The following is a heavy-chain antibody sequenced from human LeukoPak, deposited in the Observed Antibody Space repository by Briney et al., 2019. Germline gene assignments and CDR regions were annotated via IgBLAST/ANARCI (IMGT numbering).Heavy chain of an antibody. CDR3: ARGDIVVVPAAMGGGWFDP. V-gene: IGHV1-69*05. J-gene: IGHJ5*02. Sequence: ASVKVSCKASGGTFSSYAISWVRQAPGQGLEWMGGIIPIFGTANYAQKFQGRVTITTDESTSTAYMEQSSLRSEDTAVYYCARGDIVVVPAAMGGGWFDPWGQGTLVTVSS. CDR1: GGTFSSYA. D-gene: IGHD2-2*01. CDR2: IIPIFGTA.